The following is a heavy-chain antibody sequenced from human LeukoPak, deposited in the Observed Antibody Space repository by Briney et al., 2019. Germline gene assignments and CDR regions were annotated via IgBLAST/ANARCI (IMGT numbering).Heavy chain of an antibody. Sequence: SETLSLTCTVSGGSISSYYWSWLRQPPGKGLEWIGYIYYSGSTNYNPSLKSRVTISVDTSKNQFSLKLSSVTAADTAVYYCARAPRFYDSSGYFDYWGQGTLVTVSS. CDR3: ARAPRFYDSSGYFDY. V-gene: IGHV4-59*01. D-gene: IGHD3-22*01. CDR1: GGSISSYY. CDR2: IYYSGST. J-gene: IGHJ4*02.